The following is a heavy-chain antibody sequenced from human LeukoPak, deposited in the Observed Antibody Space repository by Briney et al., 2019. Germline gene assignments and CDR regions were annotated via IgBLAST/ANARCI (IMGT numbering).Heavy chain of an antibody. V-gene: IGHV4-39*01. Sequence: PSETLSLTCTVSGGSISSSSYYWGWIRQPPGKGLEWIGSIYYSGSTYYNPSLKSRVTISVDTSKNQFSLKLSSVTAVDTAVYYCARLGYDSSGYCDYWGQGTLVTVSS. J-gene: IGHJ4*02. CDR3: ARLGYDSSGYCDY. CDR1: GGSISSSSYY. D-gene: IGHD3-22*01. CDR2: IYYSGST.